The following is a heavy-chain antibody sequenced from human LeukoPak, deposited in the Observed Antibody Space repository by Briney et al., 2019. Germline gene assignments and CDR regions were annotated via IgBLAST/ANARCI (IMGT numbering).Heavy chain of an antibody. CDR1: GFTFSSYW. V-gene: IGHV3-30*18. Sequence: GGSLRLSCAASGFTFSSYWMSWVRQAPGKGLEWVAVISYDGSNKYYADSVKGRFTISRDNSKNTLYLQMNSLRAEDTAVYYCAKDEHYYDSSGYWSWGQGTLVTVSS. CDR2: ISYDGSNK. J-gene: IGHJ4*02. D-gene: IGHD3-22*01. CDR3: AKDEHYYDSSGYWS.